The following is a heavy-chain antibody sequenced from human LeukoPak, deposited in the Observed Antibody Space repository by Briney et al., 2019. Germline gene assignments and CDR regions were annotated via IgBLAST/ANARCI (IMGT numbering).Heavy chain of an antibody. V-gene: IGHV3-48*03. J-gene: IGHJ4*02. CDR1: GFAFSVYE. D-gene: IGHD6-19*01. CDR2: ISSSGDTR. CDR3: ATLTVASTFDY. Sequence: QPGGSLRLSCAASGFAFSVYEMYWVRQAPGKGLEWVSYISSSGDTRYYADSVKGRFTISRDNAKNSLYLQMDSLRAEDTAVYYCATLTVASTFDYWGQGALVTVSS.